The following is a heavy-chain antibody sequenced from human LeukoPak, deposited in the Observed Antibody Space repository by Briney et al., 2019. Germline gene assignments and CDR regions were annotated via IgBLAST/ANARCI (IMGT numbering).Heavy chain of an antibody. D-gene: IGHD3-3*01. J-gene: IGHJ5*02. CDR1: GGSNSSGGYY. CDR3: ARTVLRFLEWLASSRDNWFDP. Sequence: SETLSLTCTVSGGSNSSGGYYWSWIRQHPGKGLEWIGYIYYSGSTYYNPSLKSRVTISVDTSKNQFSLKLSSVTAADTAVYYCARTVLRFLEWLASSRDNWFDPWGQGTLVTVSS. CDR2: IYYSGST. V-gene: IGHV4-31*03.